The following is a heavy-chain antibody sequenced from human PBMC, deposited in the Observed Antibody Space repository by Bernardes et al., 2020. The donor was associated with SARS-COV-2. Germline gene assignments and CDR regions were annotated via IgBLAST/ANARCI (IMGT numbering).Heavy chain of an antibody. CDR1: EFTFSRYW. CDR3: ARDVAGRADF. J-gene: IGHJ4*02. Sequence: GGSLRLSCAASEFTFSRYWMNWVRQAPGKGLVWVSRINAHGTITNYADSVKGRFTISRDNAKNTLFLQMSSLRAEDTAVYYCARDVAGRADFWGQGTLVNVS. V-gene: IGHV3-74*01. CDR2: INAHGTIT.